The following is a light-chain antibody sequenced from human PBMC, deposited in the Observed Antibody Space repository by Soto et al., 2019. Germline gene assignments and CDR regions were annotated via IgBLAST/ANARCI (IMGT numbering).Light chain of an antibody. Sequence: QSALTQPPSASGSPGQSVTISCTGTSSDVGGYDYVSWYQQHPGKAPKLMIYEVSKRPSGVPDRFSGSKSGNKASLTVSGLQADDEDDYYCSSYAGSNNLLFGGGNKLTVL. CDR3: SSYAGSNNLL. J-gene: IGLJ2*01. CDR2: EVS. V-gene: IGLV2-8*01. CDR1: SSDVGGYDY.